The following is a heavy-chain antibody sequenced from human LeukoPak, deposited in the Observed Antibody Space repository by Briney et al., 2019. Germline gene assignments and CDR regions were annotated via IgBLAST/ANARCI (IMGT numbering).Heavy chain of an antibody. CDR1: GYTFTSYD. CDR3: ARAPGMEYQLLIDAFDI. V-gene: IGHV1-8*03. Sequence: ASVKVSCKASGYTFTSYDVNWVRQATGQGLEWMGWMNPNSGNTGYAQKFQGRVTITRNTSINTAYMELSSLRSEDTAVYYWARAPGMEYQLLIDAFDIWGQGTMVTVSS. CDR2: MNPNSGNT. J-gene: IGHJ3*02. D-gene: IGHD2-2*01.